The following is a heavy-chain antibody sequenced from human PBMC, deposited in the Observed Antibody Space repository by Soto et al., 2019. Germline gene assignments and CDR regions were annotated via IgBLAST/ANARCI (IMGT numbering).Heavy chain of an antibody. CDR2: IIPIFGTA. CDR3: ARPTGIVVVPAAMRLEDYYYYYDMDV. CDR1: GGTFSSYA. Sequence: SVKVSCKASGGTFSSYAISWVRQAPGQGLEWMGGIIPIFGTANYAQKFQGRVTITADESTSTAYMELSSLRSEDTAVYYCARPTGIVVVPAAMRLEDYYYYYDMDVWGQGTTVTVSS. V-gene: IGHV1-69*13. D-gene: IGHD2-2*01. J-gene: IGHJ6*02.